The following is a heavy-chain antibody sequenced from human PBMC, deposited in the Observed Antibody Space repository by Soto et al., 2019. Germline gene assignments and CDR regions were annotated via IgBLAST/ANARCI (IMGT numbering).Heavy chain of an antibody. CDR2: IYYSGST. CDR3: AREGGIVGATAADY. V-gene: IGHV4-31*03. J-gene: IGHJ4*02. CDR1: GGSISSGGYY. D-gene: IGHD1-26*01. Sequence: QVQLQESGPGLVKPSQTLSLTCTVSGGSISSGGYYWSWIRQHPGKGLEWIGYIYYSGSTYYNPSLKSRVTISVDTAKNQFSRKLSSVTAADTAVYYWAREGGIVGATAADYWGQGTLVTVSS.